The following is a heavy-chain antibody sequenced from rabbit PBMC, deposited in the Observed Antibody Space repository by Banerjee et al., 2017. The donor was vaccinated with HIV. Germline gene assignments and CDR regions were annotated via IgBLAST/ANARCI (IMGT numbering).Heavy chain of an antibody. CDR2: IDIGWRGTT. CDR3: ARDDFAVSYIYTIYAFSL. CDR1: GFSFSIGYY. Sequence: QSLEESGGDLVKPGASLTLTCTASGFSFSIGYYMCWVRQAPGKGLEWIACIDIGWRGTTYYATWAKGRFTISKTSSTTVTLQMTSLTAADTATYFCARDDFAVSYIYTIYAFSLWGQGTLVTVS. J-gene: IGHJ4*01. V-gene: IGHV1S40*01. D-gene: IGHD4-2*01.